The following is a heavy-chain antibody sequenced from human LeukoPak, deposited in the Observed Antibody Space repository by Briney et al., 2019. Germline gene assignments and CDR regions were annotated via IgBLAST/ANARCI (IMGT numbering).Heavy chain of an antibody. J-gene: IGHJ6*03. CDR3: AKALGLYGSGSYDYYYYMDV. D-gene: IGHD3-10*01. Sequence: GGSLRLSCAASGFTSSSYAMSWVRQAPGKGLEWVSAIGGGIINTFYADSVRGRFTISRDNSKNTLYLQMNSLRAEDTAVYYCAKALGLYGSGSYDYYYYMDVWGKGTTVTVSS. V-gene: IGHV3-23*01. CDR2: IGGGIINT. CDR1: GFTSSSYA.